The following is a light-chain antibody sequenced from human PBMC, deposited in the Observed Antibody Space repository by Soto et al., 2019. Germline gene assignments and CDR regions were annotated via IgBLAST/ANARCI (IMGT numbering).Light chain of an antibody. J-gene: IGKJ1*01. V-gene: IGKV3-20*01. CDR1: QSVSSSY. CDR2: GAS. CDR3: QQYGSSHRT. Sequence: EIVLTQSPGTLSLSPGERATLSCRASQSVSSSYLAWYQQKPGQAPRLLIYGASSRATGIPDRFSGSGSGTDFTLTISRLEPEDFGVYYCQQYGSSHRTFGQGTKVEI.